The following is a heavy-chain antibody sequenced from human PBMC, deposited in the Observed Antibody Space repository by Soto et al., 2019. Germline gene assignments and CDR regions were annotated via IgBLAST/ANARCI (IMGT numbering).Heavy chain of an antibody. CDR3: VRTAREGAVAPNWFDR. CDR1: GASIRSTDYY. V-gene: IGHV4-30-4*01. Sequence: RSLTCTVSGASIRSTDYYWSWIRQAPGKRLEWIGYVYYTGSTYYNPSPMSRLTISVDTSKNQFSLKLTSVTAAETAVYYCVRTAREGAVAPNWFDRWGQGXQVTVSS. CDR2: VYYTGST. J-gene: IGHJ5*02. D-gene: IGHD2-21*02.